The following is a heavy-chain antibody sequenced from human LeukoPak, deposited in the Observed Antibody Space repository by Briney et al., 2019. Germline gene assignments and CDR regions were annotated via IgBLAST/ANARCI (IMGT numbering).Heavy chain of an antibody. Sequence: PSQTLSLTCTVSGGSISSGDYYWSWIRQPPGKGLEWIGYIYYSGSTNYNPSLKSRVTISVDTSKSQFSLKLRSVTAADTAVYYCGRGLKHIVVVTAKYWYFDLWGRGTLVTVSS. CDR3: GRGLKHIVVVTAKYWYFDL. CDR1: GGSISSGDYY. D-gene: IGHD2-21*02. V-gene: IGHV4-30-4*01. CDR2: IYYSGST. J-gene: IGHJ2*01.